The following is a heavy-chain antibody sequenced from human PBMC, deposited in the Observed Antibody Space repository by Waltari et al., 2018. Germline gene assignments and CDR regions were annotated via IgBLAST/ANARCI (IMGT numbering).Heavy chain of an antibody. CDR2: INHSGST. V-gene: IGHV4-34*01. CDR1: GGSFISNYY. D-gene: IGHD6-19*01. CDR3: ARAYSSGWTREIYFQH. J-gene: IGHJ1*01. Sequence: QVQLQQWGAGLLKPSETLSLTCAVYGGSFISNYYWSWIRQPPGKGLEWIGEINHSGSTNYNPSLKSRVTISVDTAKNQFSLRLSSVTAADTAVYYCARAYSSGWTREIYFQHWGQGTLVTVSS.